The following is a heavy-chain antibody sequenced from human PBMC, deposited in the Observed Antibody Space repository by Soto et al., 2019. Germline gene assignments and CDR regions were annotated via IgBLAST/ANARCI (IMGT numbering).Heavy chain of an antibody. CDR3: ARHHAS. CDR2: IYYSGST. CDR1: GGSISSYY. V-gene: IGHV4-59*08. Sequence: QVQLQESGPGLVKPSETLSLTCTVSGGSISSYYWSWIRQHPGKVLEWMGYIYYSGSTHYYPSLKSRVTISVDTAKHHFSLMLSSVTAADTAVYYCARHHASWGQGTLVTVSS. J-gene: IGHJ5*02. D-gene: IGHD2-2*01.